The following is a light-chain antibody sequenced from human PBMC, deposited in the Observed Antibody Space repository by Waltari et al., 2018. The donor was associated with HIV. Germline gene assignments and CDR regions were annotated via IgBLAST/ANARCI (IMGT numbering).Light chain of an antibody. Sequence: DIQLTQSPSFVSASLKDTVTITCRASQGISSSAAWYQQRPGKAPDLLIYDASTLQTGVPSRFSGSGSGTQFTLTISNLHPDDFGIYYCQQLYTYPLSFGAGTKV. CDR1: QGISSS. CDR3: QQLYTYPLS. CDR2: DAS. J-gene: IGKJ3*01. V-gene: IGKV1-9*01.